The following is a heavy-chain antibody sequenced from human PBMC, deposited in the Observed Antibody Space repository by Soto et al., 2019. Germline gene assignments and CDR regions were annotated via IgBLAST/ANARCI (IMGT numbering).Heavy chain of an antibody. J-gene: IGHJ3*01. CDR2: ISRSSDSI. CDR1: EFTFSTFS. Sequence: VQLVESGGGLVKPGGSLRLSCVASEFTFSTFSMNWIRQAPGKGLEWVASISRSSDSIYYADSVKGRFTISRDNAKQSLYLQMDNPRAGHTAVFYSAIRLTGAFDVWGLGTMVTVSS. CDR3: AIRLTGAFDV. V-gene: IGHV3-21*01. D-gene: IGHD1-1*01.